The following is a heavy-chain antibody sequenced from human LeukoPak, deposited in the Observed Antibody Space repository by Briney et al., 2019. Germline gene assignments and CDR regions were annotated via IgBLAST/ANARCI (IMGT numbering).Heavy chain of an antibody. CDR3: ARDQFKEWFDP. Sequence: GGSLRLSCAASGFTVSSNYMSWVRQAPGKGLEWVSVIYSGGSTYYADSVKGRFTISRDNSKNTLYLQMYSLRAEDTAVYYCARDQFKEWFDPWGQGTLVTVSS. V-gene: IGHV3-66*01. CDR1: GFTVSSNY. CDR2: IYSGGST. J-gene: IGHJ5*02.